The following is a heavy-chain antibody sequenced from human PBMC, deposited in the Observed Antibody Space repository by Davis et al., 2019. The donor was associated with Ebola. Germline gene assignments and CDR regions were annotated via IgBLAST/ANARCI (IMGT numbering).Heavy chain of an antibody. D-gene: IGHD6-19*01. V-gene: IGHV3-21*01. CDR2: ISSSSSYI. J-gene: IGHJ3*02. CDR1: GFTFSSYS. Sequence: GESLKISCAASGFTFSSYSMNWVRQAPGKGLEWVSSISSSSSYIYYADSVKGRFTISRDNAKNSLYLQMNSLTTEDTAVYHCAREGMEQCFDIWGQGTMVTVSS. CDR3: AREGMEQCFDI.